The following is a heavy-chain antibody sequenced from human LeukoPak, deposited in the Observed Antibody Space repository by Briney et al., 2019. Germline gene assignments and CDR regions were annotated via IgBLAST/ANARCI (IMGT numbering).Heavy chain of an antibody. CDR2: INTDGRNT. CDR3: ARSSSSWASFDY. D-gene: IGHD2-2*01. V-gene: IGHV3-74*01. J-gene: IGHJ4*02. CDR1: GFTFRSYW. Sequence: GGSLRLSCAPSGFTFRSYWMHWVRQAPGKGLLWVSRINTDGRNTNYADAVKGRFTISRDNAKNTLYLQMNSLRAEDTAVYYCARSSSSWASFDYWGQGTLVTVSS.